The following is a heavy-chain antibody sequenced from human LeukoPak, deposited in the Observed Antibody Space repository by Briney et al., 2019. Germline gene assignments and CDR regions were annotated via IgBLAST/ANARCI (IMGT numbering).Heavy chain of an antibody. Sequence: SSQTLSLTCTVSGGSISNYYWNWIRQPAGKGLEWIGRIYATGSTNYNPSLKTGVPMSVDTPKTQFSLNLSSVTAADPPVYSGARGNPYSSGWSFDYWGQGTLVTVSS. D-gene: IGHD6-19*01. CDR1: GGSISNYY. CDR2: IYATGST. V-gene: IGHV4-4*07. J-gene: IGHJ4*02. CDR3: ARGNPYSSGWSFDY.